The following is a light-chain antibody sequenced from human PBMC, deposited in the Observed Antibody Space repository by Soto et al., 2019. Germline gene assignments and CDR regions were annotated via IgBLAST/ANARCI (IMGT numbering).Light chain of an antibody. V-gene: IGKV3-20*01. CDR2: GAS. J-gene: IGKJ2*01. CDR1: QSVSSSY. Sequence: EIVLTQSPGTLSLSPGERATLSCRASQSVSSSYLAWYQQKPGQAPRLLIYGASSRATGIPDRFSGSGSGTDFTLTISRLELEDLAVYYCQQYGSSLYTFGQGTKLEIK. CDR3: QQYGSSLYT.